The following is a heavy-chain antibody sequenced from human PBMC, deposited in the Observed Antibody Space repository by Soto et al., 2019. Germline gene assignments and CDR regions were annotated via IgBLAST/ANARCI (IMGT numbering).Heavy chain of an antibody. CDR3: ARWYYYDSSGYYQNTYAFDI. V-gene: IGHV3-21*01. CDR2: ISSSSSYI. CDR1: GFTFSSYS. Sequence: PGVSLRLSCAASGFTFSSYSMNWVRQAPGKGLEWVSSISSSSSYIYYADSVKGRFTISRDNAKNSLYLQMNSLRAEDTTVYYCARWYYYDSSGYYQNTYAFDIWGQGTMVTVSS. D-gene: IGHD3-22*01. J-gene: IGHJ3*02.